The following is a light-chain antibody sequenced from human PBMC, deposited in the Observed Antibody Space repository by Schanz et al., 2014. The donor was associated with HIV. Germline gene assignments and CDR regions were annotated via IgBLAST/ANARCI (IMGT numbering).Light chain of an antibody. V-gene: IGLV2-23*01. CDR1: NSDIGSYNL. Sequence: QSALTQPASVSGSPGQSVTISCSGTNSDIGSYNLVSWYQYHPGKAPKLMIYEADKRPLGVSPRFSGSRSGNTASLTISGLQADDEADYYCSSYAGSSTVVFGGGTKLTVL. CDR2: EAD. CDR3: SSYAGSSTVV. J-gene: IGLJ3*02.